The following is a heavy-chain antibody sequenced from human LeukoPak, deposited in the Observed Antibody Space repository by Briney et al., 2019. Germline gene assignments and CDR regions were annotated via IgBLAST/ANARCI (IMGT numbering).Heavy chain of an antibody. J-gene: IGHJ6*03. V-gene: IGHV3-30*02. CDR3: AKDGLLLNIYDHYYYYMDV. CDR1: RFTFSSYG. CDR2: IRNDGRNE. D-gene: IGHD3/OR15-3a*01. Sequence: GGSLRLSCAASRFTFSSYGMHWVRQAPGKGLQWVAFIRNDGRNEYYADSVKGRFTISRDNSKNTVYLQMNSLRPEDTAVYYCAKDGLLLNIYDHYYYYMDVWGKGTTVTVSS.